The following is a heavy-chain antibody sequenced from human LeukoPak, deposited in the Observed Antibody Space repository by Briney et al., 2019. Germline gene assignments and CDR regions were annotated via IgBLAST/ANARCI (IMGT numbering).Heavy chain of an antibody. V-gene: IGHV1-69*05. D-gene: IGHD6-19*01. J-gene: IGHJ5*02. CDR1: GGTFSSYA. CDR3: ARDRIAVAGTGWFDP. Sequence: SVKVSCKASGGTFSSYAINWVRQAPGQGLEWMGGIIPIFGTANYAQKFQGRVTITTDESTSTAYMELSSLRSEDTAVYYCARDRIAVAGTGWFDPWGQGTLVTVSS. CDR2: IIPIFGTA.